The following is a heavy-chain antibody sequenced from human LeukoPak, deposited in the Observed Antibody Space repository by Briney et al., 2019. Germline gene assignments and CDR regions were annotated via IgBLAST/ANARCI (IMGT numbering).Heavy chain of an antibody. V-gene: IGHV3-7*01. J-gene: IGHJ1*01. CDR2: IKQDGSEK. D-gene: IGHD6-19*01. Sequence: GGSLRLSCEASGLTFNKYWMMWVRQATGKGVEWLAKIKQDGSEKYYVASVKGRFTISRDNAKNSLSLRMNSLSAEDTAVYYCATGYSSGWYFYFQHWGQGSLVSVSS. CDR1: GLTFNKYW. CDR3: ATGYSSGWYFYFQH.